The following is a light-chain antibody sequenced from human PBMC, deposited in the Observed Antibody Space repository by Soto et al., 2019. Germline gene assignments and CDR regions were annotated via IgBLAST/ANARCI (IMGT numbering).Light chain of an antibody. Sequence: EMGMTQSPDTLSVSPGERATLSCRASQSVGSNLAWYQQKPGQAPRLLIYDTSTRATGIPVRFSGSGFGTEFTLTISSLQSEDFAVYFCHQYNNWPRTFGQGTKVDIK. CDR1: QSVGSN. CDR3: HQYNNWPRT. J-gene: IGKJ1*01. CDR2: DTS. V-gene: IGKV3D-15*01.